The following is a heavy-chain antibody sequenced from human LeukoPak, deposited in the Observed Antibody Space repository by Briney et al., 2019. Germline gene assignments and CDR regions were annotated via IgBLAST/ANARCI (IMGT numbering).Heavy chain of an antibody. CDR1: GYSFTSYW. V-gene: IGHV5-51*01. J-gene: IGHJ6*02. D-gene: IGHD1-20*01. CDR3: ARHVWVTGTPKSYYYYGMDV. CDR2: IYPGDSDT. Sequence: GESLKISCKGSGYSFTSYWIGWVRQMPGKGLEWMGIIYPGDSDTRYSPSFQGQATISADKSISTAYLQWSSLKASGTAMYYCARHVWVTGTPKSYYYYGMDVWGQGTTVTVSS.